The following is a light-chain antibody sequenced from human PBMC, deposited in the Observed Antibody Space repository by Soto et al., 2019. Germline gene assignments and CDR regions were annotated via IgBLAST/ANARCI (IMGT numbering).Light chain of an antibody. Sequence: DIHLTQSPSTLSTSVGARVTITCRASQSVSHWLAWYQQKPGKAPNLLIYDGSTLASGVPPRFSGGGFGTEFTLNISSLQPDDSAMYYCQHYNTYSKAFGPGTRVEIK. CDR2: DGS. CDR1: QSVSHW. V-gene: IGKV1-5*01. J-gene: IGKJ3*01. CDR3: QHYNTYSKA.